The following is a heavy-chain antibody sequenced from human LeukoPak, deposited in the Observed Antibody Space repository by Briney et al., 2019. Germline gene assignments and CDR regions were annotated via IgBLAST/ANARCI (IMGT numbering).Heavy chain of an antibody. V-gene: IGHV3-48*01. D-gene: IGHD6-13*01. Sequence: GGSLRLSCAASGFTFSSYSMNWVRQAPGKGLEWVSYISSSSSTIYYADSVKGRFTISRDNAENSLYLQMNSLRAEDTAVYYCASGGSGYSSSWYNWFDPWGQGTLVTVSS. CDR3: ASGGSGYSSSWYNWFDP. CDR2: ISSSSSTI. CDR1: GFTFSSYS. J-gene: IGHJ5*02.